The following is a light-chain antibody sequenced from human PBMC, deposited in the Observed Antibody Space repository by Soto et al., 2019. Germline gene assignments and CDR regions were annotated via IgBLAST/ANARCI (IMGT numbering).Light chain of an antibody. CDR2: DAS. Sequence: EIMLTQSPATLSLTPGERATLSCRASQSVSSYLAWYQQKPGQAPRLLISDASNRATGIPARFSGSGSGTDFTLTISSLQPEDVSTYYCQKYDNAPLTFGGGTKVDI. J-gene: IGKJ4*01. CDR3: QKYDNAPLT. V-gene: IGKV3-11*01. CDR1: QSVSSY.